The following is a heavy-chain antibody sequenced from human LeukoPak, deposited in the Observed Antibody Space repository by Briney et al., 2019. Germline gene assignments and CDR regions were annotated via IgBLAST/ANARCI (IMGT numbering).Heavy chain of an antibody. V-gene: IGHV4-34*01. CDR1: GFTFSSYE. J-gene: IGHJ4*02. Sequence: GSLRLSCAASGFTFSSYEMNWIRQPPGKGLEWIGEINHSGSTNYNPSLKSRVTISVDTSKNQFSLKLSSVTAADTAVYYCARVGSGSFDYWGQGTLVTVSS. D-gene: IGHD3-10*01. CDR3: ARVGSGSFDY. CDR2: INHSGST.